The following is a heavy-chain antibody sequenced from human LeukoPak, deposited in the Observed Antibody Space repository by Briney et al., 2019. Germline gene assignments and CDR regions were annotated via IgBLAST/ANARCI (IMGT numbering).Heavy chain of an antibody. CDR3: AKDFHSSSWYGSYYYYGMDV. Sequence: GGSLRPSCAASGFTFSSYAMSWVRQAPGKGLEWVSAISGSGGSTYYADSVKGRFTISRDNSKNTLYLQMNSLRAEDTAVYYCAKDFHSSSWYGSYYYYGMDVWGQGTTVTVSS. V-gene: IGHV3-23*01. CDR1: GFTFSSYA. CDR2: ISGSGGST. J-gene: IGHJ6*02. D-gene: IGHD6-13*01.